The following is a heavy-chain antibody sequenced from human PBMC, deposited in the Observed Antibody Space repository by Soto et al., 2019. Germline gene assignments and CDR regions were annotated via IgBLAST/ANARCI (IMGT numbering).Heavy chain of an antibody. J-gene: IGHJ5*02. Sequence: EVQLLESGGGLVQPGWSLRLSCAASGFTFSSYAMSWVRQAPGKGLAWVSAISGSGGSTYYADSVKGRFTISSDNSKNTLYLQMNSLRAEDTAVYYCATSWVVAAEKRFDPWGQGTLVTVSS. CDR1: GFTFSSYA. CDR2: ISGSGGST. V-gene: IGHV3-23*01. CDR3: ATSWVVAAEKRFDP. D-gene: IGHD2-15*01.